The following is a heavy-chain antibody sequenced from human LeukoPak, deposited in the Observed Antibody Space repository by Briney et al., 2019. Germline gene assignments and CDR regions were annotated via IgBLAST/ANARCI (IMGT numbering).Heavy chain of an antibody. Sequence: SSQTLSLTRTVSGGSISSGDYYWSWIRQPPGKGLEWIGYIYYSGSTYYNPSLKSRVTISVDTSKNQFSLKLSSVTAADTAVYYCARVSDVLRFLEWAYVDYWGQGTLVTVSS. J-gene: IGHJ4*02. CDR1: GGSISSGDYY. V-gene: IGHV4-30-4*08. D-gene: IGHD3-3*01. CDR2: IYYSGST. CDR3: ARVSDVLRFLEWAYVDY.